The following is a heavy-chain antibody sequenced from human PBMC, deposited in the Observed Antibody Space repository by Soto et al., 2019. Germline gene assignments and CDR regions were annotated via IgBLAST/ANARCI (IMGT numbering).Heavy chain of an antibody. Sequence: GGSLRLSCAASGFTVSSNYMSWVRQAPGKGLEWVSVIYSGGSTYYADSVKGRFTISRDNSKNTLYLQMNSLRAEDTAVYYCARKMWVRDDYGDYGNEGDYYYMDVWGKGTTVTVSS. CDR1: GFTVSSNY. V-gene: IGHV3-66*01. CDR2: IYSGGST. CDR3: ARKMWVRDDYGDYGNEGDYYYMDV. D-gene: IGHD4-17*01. J-gene: IGHJ6*03.